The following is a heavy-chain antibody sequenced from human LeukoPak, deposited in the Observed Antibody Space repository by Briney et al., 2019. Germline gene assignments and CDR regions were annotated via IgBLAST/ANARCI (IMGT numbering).Heavy chain of an antibody. V-gene: IGHV1-69*05. Sequence: GASVKVSCKASGGTFSSYAISWVRQAPGQGLEWMGGIIPIFGTANYAQKFQGRVTITTDESTSTAYMELSSLRSEDTAVYYCATTLSSSWYYYYYYMDVWGKGTTVTVSS. D-gene: IGHD6-13*01. CDR2: IIPIFGTA. J-gene: IGHJ6*03. CDR3: ATTLSSSWYYYYYYMDV. CDR1: GGTFSSYA.